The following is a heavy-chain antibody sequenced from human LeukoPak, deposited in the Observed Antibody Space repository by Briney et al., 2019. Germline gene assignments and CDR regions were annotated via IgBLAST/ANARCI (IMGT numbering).Heavy chain of an antibody. CDR3: ARGPNIPVAAY. Sequence: NSSETLSLTCAVHGGSLSDHYCIWIRQPPGEGLEWIGEINHSGSPNYSPSFKSRVSISVDTSKNQFSLSLRSVTAADTAIYYCARGPNIPVAAYWGQGTLVTVSS. J-gene: IGHJ4*02. V-gene: IGHV4-34*01. D-gene: IGHD6-19*01. CDR1: GGSLSDHY. CDR2: INHSGSP.